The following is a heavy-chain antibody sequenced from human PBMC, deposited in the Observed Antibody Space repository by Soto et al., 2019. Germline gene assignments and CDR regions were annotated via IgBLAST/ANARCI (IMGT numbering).Heavy chain of an antibody. J-gene: IGHJ4*02. CDR1: GFTFSDHY. Sequence: QVQLVESGGGLVKPGGSLRLSCVASGFTFSDHYMTWIRQAPGKGLEWLSYISTSSSYTNNANSVKGRFTISRDNAMNSLYRQMNSLRAEDTAVYYCARLRLTGYFDYWGQGTLVTVSS. D-gene: IGHD2-8*02. CDR2: ISTSSSYT. CDR3: ARLRLTGYFDY. V-gene: IGHV3-11*05.